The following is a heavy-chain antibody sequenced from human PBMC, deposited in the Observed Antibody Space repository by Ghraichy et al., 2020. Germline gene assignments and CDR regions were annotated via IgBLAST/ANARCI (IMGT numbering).Heavy chain of an antibody. CDR3: VREDCGGDSCYFSND. V-gene: IGHV1-18*04. Sequence: ASVKVSCKASGYTFTSYGISWVRQAPGQGLEWIGWISGHNGDTKYEQKFQGRVTMTIDRSRSIAYMEMRSLRADDTAVYYCVREDCGGDSCYFSNDWGKGTPVTVSS. D-gene: IGHD2-21*02. J-gene: IGHJ4*02. CDR2: ISGHNGDT. CDR1: GYTFTSYG.